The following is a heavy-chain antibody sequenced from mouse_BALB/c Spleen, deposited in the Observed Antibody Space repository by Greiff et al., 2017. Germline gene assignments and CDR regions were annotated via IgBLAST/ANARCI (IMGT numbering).Heavy chain of an antibody. CDR2: INPSNGRT. CDR3: ARCDYDAGYYFDY. V-gene: IGHV1S81*02. CDR1: GYTFTSYW. Sequence: QVQLQQSGAELVKPGASVKLSCKASGYTFTSYWMHWVKQRPGQGLEWIGEINPSNGRTNYNEKFKSKATLTVDKSSSTAYMQLSSLTSEDSAVYYCARCDYDAGYYFDYWGQGTTLTVSS. J-gene: IGHJ2*01. D-gene: IGHD2-4*01.